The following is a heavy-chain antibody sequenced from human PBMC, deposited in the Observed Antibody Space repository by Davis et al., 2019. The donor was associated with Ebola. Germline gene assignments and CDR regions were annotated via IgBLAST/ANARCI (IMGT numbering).Heavy chain of an antibody. Sequence: MPSETLSLTCAVSGGSISSGGYSWSWIRQPPGKGLEWIGYIYYSGSTNYNPSLKSRVTISVDTSKNQFSLKLSSVTAADTAVYYCARVTYYYDSSGPFGAFDIWGQGTMVTVSS. J-gene: IGHJ3*02. CDR3: ARVTYYYDSSGPFGAFDI. V-gene: IGHV4-61*08. D-gene: IGHD3-22*01. CDR2: IYYSGST. CDR1: GGSISSGGYS.